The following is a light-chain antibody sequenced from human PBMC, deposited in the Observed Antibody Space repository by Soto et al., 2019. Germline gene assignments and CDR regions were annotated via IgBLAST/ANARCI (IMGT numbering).Light chain of an antibody. CDR1: QAISNY. CDR3: QQYGNRPYT. Sequence: DIQMTQSPSSLSSSVGDRVTITCQASQAISNYLNWYHQKPGQAPKLLIYDASNLETGVPSRFSGSGSGTDFTFTISSLQPEDIAVYYCQQYGNRPYTFGQGTKVEIK. CDR2: DAS. V-gene: IGKV1-33*01. J-gene: IGKJ2*01.